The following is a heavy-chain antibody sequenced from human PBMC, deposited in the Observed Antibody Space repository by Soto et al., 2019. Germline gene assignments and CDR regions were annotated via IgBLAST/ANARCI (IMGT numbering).Heavy chain of an antibody. D-gene: IGHD6-19*01. Sequence: GGSLRLSCAASGFTFSSYWMSWVRQAPGKGLEWVANIKQDGSEKYYVDSVKGRFTISRDNAKNSLYLQMNSLRAEDTAVYYCARDFAGGAVAATPLGYWGQGTLVTVSS. J-gene: IGHJ4*02. V-gene: IGHV3-7*01. CDR3: ARDFAGGAVAATPLGY. CDR2: IKQDGSEK. CDR1: GFTFSSYW.